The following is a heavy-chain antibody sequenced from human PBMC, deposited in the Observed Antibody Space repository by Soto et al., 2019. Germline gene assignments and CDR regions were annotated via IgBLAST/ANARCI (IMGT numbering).Heavy chain of an antibody. V-gene: IGHV1-3*01. CDR1: GYTFTSYA. Sequence: GASVKVSCKASGYTFTSYAMHWGRQAPGQRLEWMGWINAGNGNTKYSQKFQGRVTITRDTSASTAYMELSSLRSEDTAVYYCARVIGGLYYFDYWGQGTLVTVSS. J-gene: IGHJ4*02. CDR2: INAGNGNT. CDR3: ARVIGGLYYFDY. D-gene: IGHD3-16*01.